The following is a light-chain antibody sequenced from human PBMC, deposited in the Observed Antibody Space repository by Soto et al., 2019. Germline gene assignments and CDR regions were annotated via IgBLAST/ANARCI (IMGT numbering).Light chain of an antibody. J-gene: IGKJ3*01. Sequence: DIQMTQSPSSLSASVGDRVTITCRASQGISNYLAWYQQKPGKVPKLLIYAASTLQSGVPSRFSGSASGTDFTLPISSLQPEDVATYYCKKYNSAPLFGPGTKVDIK. CDR1: QGISNY. CDR2: AAS. V-gene: IGKV1-27*01. CDR3: KKYNSAPL.